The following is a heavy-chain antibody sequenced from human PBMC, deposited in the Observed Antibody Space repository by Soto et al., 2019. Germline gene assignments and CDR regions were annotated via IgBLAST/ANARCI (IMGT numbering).Heavy chain of an antibody. CDR1: GFTFSSYS. CDR2: ISSSSSYI. Sequence: GGSLRLSCAASGFTFSSYSMNWVRQAPGRGLEWVSSISSSSSYIYYADSEKGRFTITRDNAKNSLYLQMNSLRAEDTAVYYCARDGGYCSGGSCHGGAFDIWGQGTMVTVSS. V-gene: IGHV3-21*01. D-gene: IGHD2-15*01. CDR3: ARDGGYCSGGSCHGGAFDI. J-gene: IGHJ3*02.